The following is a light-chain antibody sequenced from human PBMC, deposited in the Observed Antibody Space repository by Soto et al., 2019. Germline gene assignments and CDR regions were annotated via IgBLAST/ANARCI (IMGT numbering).Light chain of an antibody. V-gene: IGLV1-51*02. Sequence: QCALTQPPSVSAAPGQKVTISCSGSSSNIGNNYVSWYQQLPGTAPKLLIYENNKRPSGIPDRFSGSKSGTSATLGITGLQTGDEADYYCGTWDSSLSAGGYVFGTGTKVTVL. CDR1: SSNIGNNY. CDR3: GTWDSSLSAGGYV. J-gene: IGLJ1*01. CDR2: ENN.